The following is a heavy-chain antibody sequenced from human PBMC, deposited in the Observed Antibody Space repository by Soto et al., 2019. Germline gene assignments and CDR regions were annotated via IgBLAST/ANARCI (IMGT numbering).Heavy chain of an antibody. J-gene: IGHJ5*02. D-gene: IGHD6-19*01. Sequence: SETLSLTCTVSGGSISSSSYFWGWIRQPPGKGLEWIGSIYYTGGPYYNPSLRSRITIPVDTSNNQFSLKLSSVTAADTAVYYCASIAVAGRRLDPWGQGTLVTVSS. V-gene: IGHV4-39*01. CDR2: IYYTGGP. CDR3: ASIAVAGRRLDP. CDR1: GGSISSSSYF.